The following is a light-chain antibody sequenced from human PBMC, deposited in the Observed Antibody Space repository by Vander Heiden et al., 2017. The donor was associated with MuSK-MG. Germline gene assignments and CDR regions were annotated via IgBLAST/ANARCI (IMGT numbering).Light chain of an antibody. CDR2: AAV. CDR1: QTISTY. Sequence: DIQMSQSPSSLSASVGDRVTITCRASQTISTYVSWYQQKPGNAPTLLIFAAVNLQRGVPSRFSGSGSGTDFTLTIRSLQPEDFAVYYCQQTDDTPVTFGQGTKV. V-gene: IGKV1-39*01. J-gene: IGKJ2*01. CDR3: QQTDDTPVT.